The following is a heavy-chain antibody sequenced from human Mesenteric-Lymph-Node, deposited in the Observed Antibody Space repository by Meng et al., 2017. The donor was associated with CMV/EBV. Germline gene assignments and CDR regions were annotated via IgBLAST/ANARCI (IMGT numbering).Heavy chain of an antibody. CDR1: GGSISSYY. V-gene: IGHV4-59*04. Sequence: SETLSLTCTVSGGSISSYYWSWIRQPPGKGLEWIGSIYYSGYTYYKPSLKSRVTISVDTSKNHFSLNLNSVTAADTAVYYCARHEGYSSTWYPDYWGQGTLVTVSS. CDR3: ARHEGYSSTWYPDY. CDR2: IYYSGYT. J-gene: IGHJ4*02. D-gene: IGHD6-13*01.